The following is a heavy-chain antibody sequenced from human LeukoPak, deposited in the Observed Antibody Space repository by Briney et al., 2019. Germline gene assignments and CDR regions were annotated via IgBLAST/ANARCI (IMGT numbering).Heavy chain of an antibody. V-gene: IGHV3-48*03. D-gene: IGHD1-26*01. Sequence: GGSLRLSCAASGFTFSSYEMNWVRQAPGKGLEWVSYISSSGSTIYYADSVKGRFTISRDNAKNSLYLQMNSLRAEDTAVYYCARDGSGSKRRSYMXXWGKGTTVT. J-gene: IGHJ6*03. CDR1: GFTFSSYE. CDR2: ISSSGSTI. CDR3: ARDGSGSKRRSYMXX.